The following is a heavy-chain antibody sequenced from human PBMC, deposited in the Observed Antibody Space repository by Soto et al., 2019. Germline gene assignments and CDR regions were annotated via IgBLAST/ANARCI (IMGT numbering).Heavy chain of an antibody. CDR3: ARGYSSSWVLFGWFDP. J-gene: IGHJ5*02. CDR1: GGTFSSYA. CDR2: IIPIFGTA. Sequence: SVKVSCKASGGTFSSYAISWVRQAPGQGLEWMGGIIPIFGTANYAQKFQGRVTITADKSTSTAYMELSSLRSEDTAVYYCARGYSSSWVLFGWFDPWGQGTLVTVSS. D-gene: IGHD6-13*01. V-gene: IGHV1-69*06.